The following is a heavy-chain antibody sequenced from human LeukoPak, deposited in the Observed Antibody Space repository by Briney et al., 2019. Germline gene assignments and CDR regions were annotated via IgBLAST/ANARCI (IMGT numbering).Heavy chain of an antibody. CDR1: GGSFSAYY. CDR3: ATEEGYNAY. Sequence: SETLSLTCAVYGGSFSAYYWCWIRQSPGKGLEWIGAIHHSGSTKYNPSLKSRVTISVYMSQSQFSLKLTSVTAADTAVYYCATEEGYNAYWGRGILVTVSS. CDR2: IHHSGST. J-gene: IGHJ4*02. V-gene: IGHV4-34*01. D-gene: IGHD5-24*01.